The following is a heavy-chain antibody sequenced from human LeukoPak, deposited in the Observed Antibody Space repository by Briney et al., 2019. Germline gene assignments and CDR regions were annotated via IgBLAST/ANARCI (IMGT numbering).Heavy chain of an antibody. CDR2: IKSKTDGGTT. V-gene: IGHV3-15*01. CDR1: GFTFSNYA. J-gene: IGHJ6*02. CDR3: TTDFWGYYYYGMDV. Sequence: GGSLRLSCAASGFTFSNYAMCWVRQAPGKGLEWVGRIKSKTDGGTTDYAAPVKGRFTISRDDSKNTLYLQMNSLKTEDTAVYYCTTDFWGYYYYGMDVWGQGTTVTVSS. D-gene: IGHD7-27*01.